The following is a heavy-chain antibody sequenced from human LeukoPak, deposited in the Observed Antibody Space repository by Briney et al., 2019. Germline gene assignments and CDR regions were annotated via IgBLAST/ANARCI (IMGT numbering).Heavy chain of an antibody. D-gene: IGHD6-13*01. J-gene: IGHJ3*02. CDR3: ASYLGIAAAGTSAFDI. CDR2: IYHGDSDP. V-gene: IGHV5-51*01. CDR1: AYSSTTHW. Sequence: GESLKISCKGSAYSSTTHWIGWVRQMPGKGLELMGIIYHGDSDPRYGPSFQGQVTISADESFSTAYLQWSSLQSSDSAIYYCASYLGIAAAGTSAFDIWGQGTMVTVSS.